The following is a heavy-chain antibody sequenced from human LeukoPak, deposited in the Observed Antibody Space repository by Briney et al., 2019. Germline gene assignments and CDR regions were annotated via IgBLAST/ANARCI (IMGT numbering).Heavy chain of an antibody. CDR2: IASDGSHT. J-gene: IGHJ3*02. CDR1: GFTFRNYF. V-gene: IGHV3-30-3*01. CDR3: ARERQDTVIHSGAFDI. D-gene: IGHD2-21*02. Sequence: PGGSLRLSCAASGFTFRNYFMHWVRQAPGKGLGWVADIASDGSHTFYMESVKSRFTISRDNSKNTLYLQMNSLGPEDTAVYFCARERQDTVIHSGAFDIWGQGTMVTVSS.